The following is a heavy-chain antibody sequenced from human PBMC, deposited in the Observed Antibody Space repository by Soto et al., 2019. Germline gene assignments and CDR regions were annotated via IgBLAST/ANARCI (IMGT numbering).Heavy chain of an antibody. CDR2: IYSGGST. J-gene: IGHJ4*02. Sequence: GGSLRLACAASGFTVSSNYMSWVRQAPGKGLEWVSVIYSGGSTYYADSVKGRFTISRDNSKITLYLQMNSLRAEDTAVYYCARDSGGDYFDYWGQGTLVTVPS. D-gene: IGHD3-10*01. CDR3: ARDSGGDYFDY. CDR1: GFTVSSNY. V-gene: IGHV3-53*01.